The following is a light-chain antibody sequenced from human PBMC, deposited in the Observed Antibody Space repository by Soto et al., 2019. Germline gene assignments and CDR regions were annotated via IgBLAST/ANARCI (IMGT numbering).Light chain of an antibody. V-gene: IGKV3-15*01. J-gene: IGKJ1*01. Sequence: TQPPPRHHLSTCVDTISTCRASQRLSSNLAWYQQRPGQAPRLLIYGASIRATDIPARFIGSGSGTEFTLTISSLQSEDFAVYYCQQYINWPRTFGQGTKVDNK. CDR3: QQYINWPRT. CDR2: GAS. CDR1: QRLSSN.